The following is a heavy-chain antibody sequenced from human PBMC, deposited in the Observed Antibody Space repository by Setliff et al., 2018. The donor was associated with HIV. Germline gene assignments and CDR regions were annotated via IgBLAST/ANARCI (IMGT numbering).Heavy chain of an antibody. J-gene: IGHJ4*02. CDR3: ARGGFKWSGSYADY. Sequence: SETLSLTCAVHGGSFSDYYWTWIRQPPGKGLEWIGEIKHSGSTNYNPSLKSRVTISVDTAKNQFSLNLTSVTAADTAVYYCARGGFKWSGSYADYWGRERWSPSPQ. CDR1: GGSFSDYY. D-gene: IGHD1-26*01. CDR2: IKHSGST. V-gene: IGHV4-34*01.